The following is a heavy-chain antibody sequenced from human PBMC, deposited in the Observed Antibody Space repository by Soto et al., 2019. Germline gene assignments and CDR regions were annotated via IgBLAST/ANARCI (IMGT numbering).Heavy chain of an antibody. CDR1: GFTFSSYA. D-gene: IGHD3-3*01. Sequence: PGGSLRLSCAASGFTFSSYAMHWVRQAPGKGLEWVAVISYDGSNKYYADSVKGRFTISRDNSKNTLYLQMNSLRAEDTAVYYCAREDGEDDFWSGQYNWFDPWGQGTLVTVSS. CDR3: AREDGEDDFWSGQYNWFDP. J-gene: IGHJ5*02. V-gene: IGHV3-30-3*01. CDR2: ISYDGSNK.